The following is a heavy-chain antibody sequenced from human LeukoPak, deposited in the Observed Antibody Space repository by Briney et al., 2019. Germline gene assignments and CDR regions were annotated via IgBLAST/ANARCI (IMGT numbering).Heavy chain of an antibody. Sequence: SVKVSXKASGGTFSSYTISWVRQAPGQGLEWMGRIIPILGIANYAQKFQGRVTITADKSTSTAYMELSSLRSEDTAVYYCAREEGYYDASFDYWGQGTLVTVSS. CDR1: GGTFSSYT. V-gene: IGHV1-69*04. D-gene: IGHD3-22*01. J-gene: IGHJ4*02. CDR3: AREEGYYDASFDY. CDR2: IIPILGIA.